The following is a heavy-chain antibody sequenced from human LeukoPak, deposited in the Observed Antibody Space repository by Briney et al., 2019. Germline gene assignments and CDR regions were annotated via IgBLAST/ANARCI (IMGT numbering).Heavy chain of an antibody. CDR1: GALISSGSYY. CDR3: ARDREHIVLLPGAKGKTWYFDY. Sequence: SQTLSLTCTVSGALISSGSYYWSWIRQPAGKGLEWIGRMYTSGSTNYNPSLKSRVTISVDTSKNQFSLKLSSVTAADTAVYYCARDREHIVLLPGAKGKTWYFDYWGQGTLVTVSS. D-gene: IGHD2-2*01. J-gene: IGHJ4*02. V-gene: IGHV4-61*02. CDR2: MYTSGST.